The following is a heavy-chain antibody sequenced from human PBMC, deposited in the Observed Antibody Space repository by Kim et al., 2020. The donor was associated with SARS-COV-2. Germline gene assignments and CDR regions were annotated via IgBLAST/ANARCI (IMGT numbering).Heavy chain of an antibody. CDR2: IYYSGST. D-gene: IGHD2-21*01. V-gene: IGHV4-59*01. Sequence: SETLSLTCTVSGGSISSYYWSWIRQPPGKGLEWIGYIYYSGSTNYNPSLKSRVTISVDTSKNQFSLKLSSVTAADTAVYYCARDRGEIADWGQGTRVTVS. CDR3: ARDRGEIAD. J-gene: IGHJ4*02. CDR1: GGSISSYY.